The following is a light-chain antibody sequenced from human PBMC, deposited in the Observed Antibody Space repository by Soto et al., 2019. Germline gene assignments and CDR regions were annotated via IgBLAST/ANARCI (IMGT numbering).Light chain of an antibody. CDR3: QQLNSYPRT. CDR2: AAS. Sequence: DIQLTQSPSFLSASVGDRVTITCRASQGISSYLAWYQQKPGKAPKLLIYAASTLQSGVPSRFSGSGSGTEFTLTISSLQPEDFATYYCQQLNSYPRTFGPGTIVDIK. J-gene: IGKJ3*01. CDR1: QGISSY. V-gene: IGKV1-9*01.